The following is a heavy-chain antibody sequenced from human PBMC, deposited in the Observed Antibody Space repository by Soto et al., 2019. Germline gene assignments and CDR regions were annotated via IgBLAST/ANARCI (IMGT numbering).Heavy chain of an antibody. CDR3: ARQASYDFWDGRFYYNYYMDV. Sequence: QVQLQESGPGLVKPSETLSLSCTVSSGSISGYYWSWIRQPPGKGLEWIGSIYSSGTTYYNPSLKNRVTMSVDTSKIQFSLNLSSVTAADTAVYYCARQASYDFWDGRFYYNYYMDVWGKGTPVTVSS. CDR2: IYSSGTT. D-gene: IGHD3-3*01. V-gene: IGHV4-59*08. J-gene: IGHJ6*03. CDR1: SGSISGYY.